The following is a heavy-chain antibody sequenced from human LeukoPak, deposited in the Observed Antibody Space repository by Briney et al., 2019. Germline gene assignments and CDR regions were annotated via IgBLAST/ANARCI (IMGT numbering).Heavy chain of an antibody. V-gene: IGHV3-21*01. Sequence: GGSLRLSCAASGFTFSSYCMNWVRQAPGKGLEWVSSISSSSSYIYYADSVKGRFTISRDNAKNSLYLQMNSLRAEDTAVYYCARDRAYCTNGVCYLDYWGQGTLVTVSS. CDR1: GFTFSSYC. D-gene: IGHD2-8*01. J-gene: IGHJ4*02. CDR3: ARDRAYCTNGVCYLDY. CDR2: ISSSSSYI.